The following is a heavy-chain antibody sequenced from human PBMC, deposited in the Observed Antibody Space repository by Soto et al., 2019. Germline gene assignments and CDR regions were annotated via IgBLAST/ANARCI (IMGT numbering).Heavy chain of an antibody. V-gene: IGHV1-69*01. D-gene: IGHD6-13*01. CDR3: ARVRRVRRQQLNLPYYGMDV. Sequence: VESSFQAAGDTFRSYAMIWVRQATGQGLEWMGGIIPIFGTANYAQKFQGRVTITADESTSTAYMELSSLRSEDTAVYYCARVRRVRRQQLNLPYYGMDVWGQGTTVTVSS. J-gene: IGHJ6*02. CDR2: IIPIFGTA. CDR1: GDTFRSYA.